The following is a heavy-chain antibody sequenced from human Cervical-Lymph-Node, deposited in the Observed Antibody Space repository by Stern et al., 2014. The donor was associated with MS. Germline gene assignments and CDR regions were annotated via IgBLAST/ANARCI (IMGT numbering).Heavy chain of an antibody. CDR2: IYWDDDK. J-gene: IGHJ3*01. CDR1: GFSLSTSGVG. V-gene: IGHV2-5*02. CDR3: AYRLLNTIFGIVYTKEVAFDV. Sequence: QVTLRESGPTLVKPTQTLTLTCSLSGFSLSTSGVGVGWIRQPPGKALEWLALIYWDDDKRYSHYLKRSIPITKNNSETQVVLTMTNMDPVDTATYYCAYRLLNTIFGIVYTKEVAFDVWGQGTMVRVSS. D-gene: IGHD3-3*01.